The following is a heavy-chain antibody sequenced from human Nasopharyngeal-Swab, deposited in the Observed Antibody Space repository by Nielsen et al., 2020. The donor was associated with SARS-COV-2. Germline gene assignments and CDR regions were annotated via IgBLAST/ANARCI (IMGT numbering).Heavy chain of an antibody. V-gene: IGHV7-4-1*02. Sequence: WVRQAPVQGLEWMGWINTNTGNPTYAQGFTGRFVFSLDTSVSTAYLQISSLKAEDTAVYYCARDQDSGSYWGQGTLVTVSS. CDR3: ARDQDSGSY. CDR2: INTNTGNP. J-gene: IGHJ4*02. D-gene: IGHD1-26*01.